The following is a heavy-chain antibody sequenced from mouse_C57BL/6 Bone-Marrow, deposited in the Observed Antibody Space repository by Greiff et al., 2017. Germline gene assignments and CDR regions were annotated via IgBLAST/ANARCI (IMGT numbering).Heavy chain of an antibody. V-gene: IGHV1-18*01. CDR3: ARGGYGNCPYAMDY. CDR2: INPNNGGT. CDR1: GYTFTDYN. D-gene: IGHD2-10*02. J-gene: IGHJ4*01. Sequence: EVQLQQSGPELVKPGASVKIPCKASGYTFTDYNMDWVKQSHGKSLEWIGDINPNNGGTIYNQKFKGKATMTVDKSSSTAYMELRSLTSEDTAVYYCARGGYGNCPYAMDYWGQGTTVTVSS.